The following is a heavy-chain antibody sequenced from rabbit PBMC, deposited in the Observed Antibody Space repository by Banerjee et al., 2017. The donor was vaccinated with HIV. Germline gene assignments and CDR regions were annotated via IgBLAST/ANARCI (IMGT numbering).Heavy chain of an antibody. D-gene: IGHD7-1*01. V-gene: IGHV1S45*01. CDR3: ARAWGGDSAYYDL. CDR2: IYRRSGIT. Sequence: QEQLVESGGGVVQPEGSLKLSCTASGFYFSDKAVMCWVRQAPGKGLEWIACIYRRSGITWDASWVNGRFPISKTSSTTVTLQMTSLTGADTATYFCARAWGGDSAYYDLWGQGTLVTVS. CDR1: GFYFSDKAV. J-gene: IGHJ4*01.